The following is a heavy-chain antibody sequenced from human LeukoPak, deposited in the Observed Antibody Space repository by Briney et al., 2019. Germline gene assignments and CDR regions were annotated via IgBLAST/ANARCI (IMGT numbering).Heavy chain of an antibody. CDR1: GFTFSSYG. Sequence: GGSLRLSCAASGFTFSSYGMHWVRQAPGKGLEWVALISYDGSNKYYADSVKGRFTISRDNSKNTLYLQMNSLRAEDTAVYYCAKGELGLWFDYWGQGTLVTVSS. CDR2: ISYDGSNK. J-gene: IGHJ4*02. D-gene: IGHD5-18*01. V-gene: IGHV3-30*18. CDR3: AKGELGLWFDY.